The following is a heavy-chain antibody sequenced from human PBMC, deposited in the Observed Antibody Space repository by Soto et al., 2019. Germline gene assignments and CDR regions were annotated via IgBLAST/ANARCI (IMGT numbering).Heavy chain of an antibody. CDR2: IYYSGST. J-gene: IGHJ5*02. Sequence: QVQLQESGPGLVKPSQTLSLTCTVSGGSISSGGYYWSWIRKHPGKGLAWIGYIYYSGSTYYDPSLKSRVTISGDTSKNQVSLKLSSVTAADTAVSYCARVGGINWFDPWGQGPLVTVSS. CDR1: GGSISSGGYY. CDR3: ARVGGINWFDP. V-gene: IGHV4-31*03. D-gene: IGHD3-16*01.